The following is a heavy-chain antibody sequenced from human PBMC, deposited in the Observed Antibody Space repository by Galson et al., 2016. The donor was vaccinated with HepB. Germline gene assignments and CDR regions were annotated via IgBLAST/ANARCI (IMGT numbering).Heavy chain of an antibody. J-gene: IGHJ4*02. CDR3: AKGYGLWDY. Sequence: ASGFTFSTYGMHWVRQAPGKGLEWVAVIWYDGSRKYYVDSVRGRFTISRDNSKNTLYLQMNSLRAEDTAVYYCAKGYGLWDYWGQGTLVTVSS. CDR1: GFTFSTYG. V-gene: IGHV3-33*06. CDR2: IWYDGSRK. D-gene: IGHD5-18*01.